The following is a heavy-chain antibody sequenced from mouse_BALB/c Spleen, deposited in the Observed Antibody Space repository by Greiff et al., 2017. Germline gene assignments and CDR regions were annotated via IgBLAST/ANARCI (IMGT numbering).Heavy chain of an antibody. CDR3: ARHPPSNGNYDVLFAY. D-gene: IGHD2-1*01. CDR2: ISNGGGST. J-gene: IGHJ3*01. Sequence: EVKLVESGGGLVQPGGSLKLSCAASGFTFSSYTMSWVRQTPEKRLEWVAYISNGGGSTYYPDTVKGRFTISRDNAKNTLYLQMSSLKSEDTAMYYCARHPPSNGNYDVLFAYWGQGTLVTVSA. V-gene: IGHV5-12-2*01. CDR1: GFTFSSYT.